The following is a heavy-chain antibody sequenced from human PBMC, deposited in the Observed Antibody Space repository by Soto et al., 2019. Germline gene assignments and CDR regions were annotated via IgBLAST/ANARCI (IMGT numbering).Heavy chain of an antibody. CDR2: INADGGGT. V-gene: IGHV1-46*01. Sequence: HVQLVQSGAEVREPGASVMLSCKTSGYAFTMFYMCWLRQAPGPDLEWIGTINADGGGTTYAQNFQWLLTMPGDPSTETVYMEVSRLKSAVTAFSDCARAMSEADKCEGLFWFDTWGQGALVTVS. CDR3: ARAMSEADKCEGLFWFDT. D-gene: IGHD6-19*01. J-gene: IGHJ5*02. CDR1: GYAFTMFY.